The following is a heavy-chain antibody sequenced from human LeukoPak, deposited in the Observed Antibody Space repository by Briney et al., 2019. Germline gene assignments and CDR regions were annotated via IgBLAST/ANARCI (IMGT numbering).Heavy chain of an antibody. Sequence: GGSLRLSCAASGFTFSSYAMSWVRQAPGKGLEWVSAISGSGGSTYYADSVKDRFTISRDNSKNTLYLQMNSLRAEDTAVYYCAKDPPTTYYYGSGSRNAGRYYGMDVWGQGTTVTVSS. J-gene: IGHJ6*02. CDR2: ISGSGGST. CDR1: GFTFSSYA. V-gene: IGHV3-23*01. D-gene: IGHD3-10*01. CDR3: AKDPPTTYYYGSGSRNAGRYYGMDV.